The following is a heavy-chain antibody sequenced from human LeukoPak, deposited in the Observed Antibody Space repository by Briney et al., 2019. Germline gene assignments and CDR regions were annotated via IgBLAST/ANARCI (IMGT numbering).Heavy chain of an antibody. Sequence: SETLSLTCTVSGGSISSSSYYWGWIRQPPGKGLEWIGSIYYSGSTYYNPSLKSRVTISVDTSKNQFSLKLSSVTAADTAVYYCARRVTMVRGMGYFDYWGQGTLVTVSS. V-gene: IGHV4-39*01. CDR2: IYYSGST. J-gene: IGHJ4*02. CDR3: ARRVTMVRGMGYFDY. CDR1: GGSISSSSYY. D-gene: IGHD3-10*01.